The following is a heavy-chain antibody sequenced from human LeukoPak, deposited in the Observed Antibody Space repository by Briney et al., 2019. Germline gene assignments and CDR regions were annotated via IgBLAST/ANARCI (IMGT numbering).Heavy chain of an antibody. CDR2: ISGSGGST. Sequence: GGSLRLSCAASGFTFSSYAMSWVRQAPGKGLEWVSAISGSGGSTYYADSVKGRFTISRDNSKNTLYLQMNSLRAEDTAVYYCARLIARDYGINWGQGTLVTVSS. V-gene: IGHV3-23*01. CDR3: ARLIARDYGIN. CDR1: GFTFSSYA. J-gene: IGHJ4*02. D-gene: IGHD4-17*01.